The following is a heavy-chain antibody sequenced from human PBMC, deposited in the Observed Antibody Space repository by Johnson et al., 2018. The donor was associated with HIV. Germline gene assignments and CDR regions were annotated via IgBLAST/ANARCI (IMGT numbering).Heavy chain of an antibody. CDR3: ARDRWGLKDAFDI. D-gene: IGHD3-16*01. V-gene: IGHV3-48*04. CDR2: ISSSGSTI. CDR1: GFSFSSYA. J-gene: IGHJ3*02. Sequence: VQLVESGGGVVQPGRSLRLSCAASGFSFSSYAMHWVRQAPGKGLEWVSYISSSGSTIYYADSVKGRFTLSRDNAKNSLYLQMNSLRAEDTAVYYCARDRWGLKDAFDIWGQGTMVTV.